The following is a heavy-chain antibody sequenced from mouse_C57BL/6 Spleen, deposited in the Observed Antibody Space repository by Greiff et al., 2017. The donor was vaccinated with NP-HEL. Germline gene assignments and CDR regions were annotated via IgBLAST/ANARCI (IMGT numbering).Heavy chain of an antibody. Sequence: VQLQQPGAELVRPGTSVKLSCKASGYTFTSYWMHWVKQRPGQGLEWIGVIDPSDSYTNYNQKFKGKATLTVDKSSSTAYMQLSSLTSEDSAVCYCARGPAQARNYAMDYWGKGTSVTVSS. CDR1: GYTFTSYW. CDR2: IDPSDSYT. V-gene: IGHV1-59*01. J-gene: IGHJ4*01. D-gene: IGHD3-2*02. CDR3: ARGPAQARNYAMDY.